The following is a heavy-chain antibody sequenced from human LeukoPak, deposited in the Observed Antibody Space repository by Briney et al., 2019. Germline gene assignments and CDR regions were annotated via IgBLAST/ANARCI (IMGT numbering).Heavy chain of an antibody. Sequence: GGSLRLSCAASGFTFAIHAMTWVRQAPGKGLEWVSFMYADGSTDYADSVKGRFTISRDNSKNTLYLQMNTLRAEDTAIYYCARDRYRSGCMDVWGQGTTVTVS. CDR3: ARDRYRSGCMDV. J-gene: IGHJ6*02. V-gene: IGHV3-23*03. CDR2: MYADGST. D-gene: IGHD6-19*01. CDR1: GFTFAIHA.